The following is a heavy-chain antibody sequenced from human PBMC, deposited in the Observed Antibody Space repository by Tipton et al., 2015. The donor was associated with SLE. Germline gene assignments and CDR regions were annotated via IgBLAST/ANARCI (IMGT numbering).Heavy chain of an antibody. CDR3: AGPIRQDGFDI. J-gene: IGHJ3*02. CDR2: IYSTGST. Sequence: TLSLTCAVYGESFSGYYWSWIRQPAGKGLEWIGRIYSTGSTNYNPSLKSRVTISVDTSKNQFSLKLTSVTAADTAVYYCAGPIRQDGFDIWGQGTMVTVSS. V-gene: IGHV4-59*10. D-gene: IGHD2-21*01. CDR1: GESFSGYY.